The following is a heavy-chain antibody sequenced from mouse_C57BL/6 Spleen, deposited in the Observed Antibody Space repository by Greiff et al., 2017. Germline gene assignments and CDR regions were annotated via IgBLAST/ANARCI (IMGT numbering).Heavy chain of an antibody. J-gene: IGHJ1*03. V-gene: IGHV1-81*01. Sequence: QVQLQQSGAELARPGASVKLSCKASGYTFTSYGISWVKQRTGQGLEWIGEIYPRSGNTYYNEKFKGKATLTADKSSSTAYMELRSLTSEDSAVYFCARSVDYYGSSYGYFDVWGTGTTVTVSS. D-gene: IGHD1-1*01. CDR1: GYTFTSYG. CDR2: IYPRSGNT. CDR3: ARSVDYYGSSYGYFDV.